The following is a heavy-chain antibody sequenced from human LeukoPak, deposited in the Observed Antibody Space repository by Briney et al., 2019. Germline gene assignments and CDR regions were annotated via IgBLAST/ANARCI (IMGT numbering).Heavy chain of an antibody. Sequence: GGSLRLSCAASGFTFSSYEMNWVRQAPGKGLEWVSYISSSGSTIYYADSVKGRFTISRDNAKNSLYLQVNSLRAEDTAVYYCARDGYYDFWSGHTGGMDVWGQGTMVTVSS. V-gene: IGHV3-48*03. D-gene: IGHD3-3*01. CDR3: ARDGYYDFWSGHTGGMDV. CDR2: ISSSGSTI. CDR1: GFTFSSYE. J-gene: IGHJ6*01.